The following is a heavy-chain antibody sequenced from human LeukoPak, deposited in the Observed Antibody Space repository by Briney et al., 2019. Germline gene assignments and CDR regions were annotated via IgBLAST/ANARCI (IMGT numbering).Heavy chain of an antibody. V-gene: IGHV3-7*05. D-gene: IGHD1-26*01. CDR2: IKQDENKN. CDR1: GFRFSSYW. J-gene: IGHJ4*02. Sequence: GGSLRLSCAVSGFRFSSYWMNWVRQAPGKGLEWVANIKQDENKNYYLDSVKGRFTISSDNAKNSMYLQMNSLRAEDTAVYYCARISGSYVFDYWGQGTLVTVSS. CDR3: ARISGSYVFDY.